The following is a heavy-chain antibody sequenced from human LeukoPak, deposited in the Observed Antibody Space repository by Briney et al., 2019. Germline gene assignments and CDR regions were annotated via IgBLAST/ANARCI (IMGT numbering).Heavy chain of an antibody. CDR1: GVSFSGYY. Sequence: SETLSLTCAVYGVSFSGYYWSWIRQPPGKGLEWIGEINHSGSTNYNPSLKSRVTISVDTSKNQFSLKLSSVTAADTAVYYCARAGYVWGSYRYPTNNWFDPWGQGTLVTVSS. D-gene: IGHD3-16*02. CDR3: ARAGYVWGSYRYPTNNWFDP. V-gene: IGHV4-34*01. J-gene: IGHJ5*02. CDR2: INHSGST.